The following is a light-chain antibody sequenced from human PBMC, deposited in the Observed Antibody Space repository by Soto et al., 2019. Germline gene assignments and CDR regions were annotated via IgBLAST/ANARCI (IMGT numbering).Light chain of an antibody. CDR2: DAS. CDR1: QSVSSY. V-gene: IGKV3-11*01. J-gene: IGKJ4*01. CDR3: QQRSNWQGAT. Sequence: EIVVTQSPATLSLSPGERAALSYRASQSVSSYLAWYQQKPGQAPRLLIYDASNRSTGIPARFSGSGSGTDFTLTISSLEPEDFAVYYCQQRSNWQGATFGGGTKVAMK.